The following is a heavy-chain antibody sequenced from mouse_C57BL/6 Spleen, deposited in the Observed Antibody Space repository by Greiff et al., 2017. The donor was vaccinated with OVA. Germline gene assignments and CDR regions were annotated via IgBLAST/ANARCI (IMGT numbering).Heavy chain of an antibody. V-gene: IGHV1-5*01. CDR3: TRPYDYDGGGFDY. Sequence: VQLQQPGTVLVRPGASVKMSCKTSGYTFTSYWMHWVKQRPGQGLEWIGAIYPGNSDTSYNQKFKGKAKLTAVTSASTAYMELSSLTNEDSAVYYCTRPYDYDGGGFDYWGQGTTLTVSS. J-gene: IGHJ2*01. D-gene: IGHD2-4*01. CDR1: GYTFTSYW. CDR2: IYPGNSDT.